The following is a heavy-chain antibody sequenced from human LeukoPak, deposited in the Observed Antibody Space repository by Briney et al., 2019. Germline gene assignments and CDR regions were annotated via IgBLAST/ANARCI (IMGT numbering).Heavy chain of an antibody. V-gene: IGHV3-11*01. J-gene: IGHJ4*02. CDR2: ISSSGRTI. D-gene: IGHD3-22*01. CDR1: GFTFSDYY. Sequence: GGSLRLSCAASGFTFSDYYMSWIRLAPGKGLEWVSYISSSGRTIYYADSVKGRFTISRDNAKNSLYLQMNSLRAEDTAVYYCARDRYYDSSGLIGYWGQGTLVTVSS. CDR3: ARDRYYDSSGLIGY.